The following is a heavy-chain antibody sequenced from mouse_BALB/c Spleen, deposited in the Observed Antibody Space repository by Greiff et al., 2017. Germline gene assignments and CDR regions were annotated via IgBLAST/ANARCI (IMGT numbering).Heavy chain of an antibody. D-gene: IGHD3-3*01. CDR1: GFSLTGYG. CDR3: ARGGTYYAMDY. Sequence: VQLQESGPGLVAPSQSLSITCTVSGFSLTGYGVNWVRQPPGKGLEWLGMIWGDGSTDYNSALKSRLSISKNNSKSQVFLKMNSLQTDDTARYYCARGGTYYAMDYWGQGTSVTVSS. J-gene: IGHJ4*01. V-gene: IGHV2-6-7*01. CDR2: IWGDGST.